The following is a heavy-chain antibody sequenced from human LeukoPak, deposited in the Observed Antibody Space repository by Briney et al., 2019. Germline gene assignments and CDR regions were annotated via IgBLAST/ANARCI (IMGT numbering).Heavy chain of an antibody. Sequence: SETLSLTCTASGGSISSYYWSWIRQPPGKGLEWIGYIYYSGSTNYNPSLKSRVTISVDTSKNQFSLKLSSVTAADTAVYYCARGRYYYGSGSYYKGLHFDYWGQGTLVTVSS. CDR1: GGSISSYY. D-gene: IGHD3-10*01. J-gene: IGHJ4*02. CDR3: ARGRYYYGSGSYYKGLHFDY. CDR2: IYYSGST. V-gene: IGHV4-59*01.